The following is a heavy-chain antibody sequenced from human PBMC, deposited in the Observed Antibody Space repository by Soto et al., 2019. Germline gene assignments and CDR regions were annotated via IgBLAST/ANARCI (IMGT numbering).Heavy chain of an antibody. V-gene: IGHV4-59*08. CDR3: ARHEGSGSYPTGWFDP. Sequence: SETLSLTCTVSGGSISSYYWSWIRQPPGKGLEWIGYIYYSGSTNYNPSLKSRVTISVDTSKNQFSLKLSSVTAADTAVYYCARHEGSGSYPTGWFDPWGQGTLVTVSS. J-gene: IGHJ5*02. CDR2: IYYSGST. CDR1: GGSISSYY. D-gene: IGHD3-10*01.